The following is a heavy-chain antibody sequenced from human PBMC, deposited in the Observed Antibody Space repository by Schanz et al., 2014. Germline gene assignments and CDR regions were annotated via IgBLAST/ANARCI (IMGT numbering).Heavy chain of an antibody. D-gene: IGHD6-13*01. J-gene: IGHJ4*02. CDR2: IIPILDKT. Sequence: QGQLVQSGAEVKKPGASVKVSCKASGGTFSSSTLTWVRQAPGQGLEWMGRIIPILDKTNYAQKFQGRVTMTADKSTSTVYMELSSLRSEDTAVYYCARDGEAAAGCDYWGQGTLVTVSS. CDR3: ARDGEAAAGCDY. V-gene: IGHV1-69*04. CDR1: GGTFSSST.